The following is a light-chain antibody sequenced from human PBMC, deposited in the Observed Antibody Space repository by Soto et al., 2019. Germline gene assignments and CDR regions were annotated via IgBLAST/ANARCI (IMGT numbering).Light chain of an antibody. Sequence: EIVLTQSPGTLSLSPGERATLSCRASQSVSSSSLAWYQQKPGQAPRLLIYSASRGATGIPARFSGSGSGTEFTLTISSLQSEDFAVYYCQQYNNWPWTFGQGTKVDIK. V-gene: IGKV3-15*01. J-gene: IGKJ1*01. CDR3: QQYNNWPWT. CDR2: SAS. CDR1: QSVSSS.